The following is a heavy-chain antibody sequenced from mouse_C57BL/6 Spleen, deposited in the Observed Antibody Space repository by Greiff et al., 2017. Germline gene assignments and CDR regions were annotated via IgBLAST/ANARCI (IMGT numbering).Heavy chain of an antibody. Sequence: QVHVKQPGAELVKPGASVKLSCKASGYTFTSYWMHWVKQRPGQGLEWIGMIHPNSGSTNYNEKFKSKATLTVDKSSSTAYTQLSSLTAEDSAVYYCATTTGYAKDYWGQGTSVTVSS. CDR2: IHPNSGST. J-gene: IGHJ4*01. CDR1: GYTFTSYW. CDR3: ATTTGYAKDY. V-gene: IGHV1-64*01. D-gene: IGHD2-12*01.